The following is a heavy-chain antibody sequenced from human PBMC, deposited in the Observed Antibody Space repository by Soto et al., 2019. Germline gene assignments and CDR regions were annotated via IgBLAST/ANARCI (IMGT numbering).Heavy chain of an antibody. CDR1: GGTFSSYA. Sequence: GASVKVSCKASGGTFSSYAISWVRQAPGQGLEWMGGIIPIFGTANYAQKFQGRVTITADESTSTAYMELSSLRSEDTAVYYCASGGSGPTRSKYYYYGMDVWGQGTTVTVPS. CDR2: IIPIFGTA. V-gene: IGHV1-69*13. J-gene: IGHJ6*02. CDR3: ASGGSGPTRSKYYYYGMDV. D-gene: IGHD6-19*01.